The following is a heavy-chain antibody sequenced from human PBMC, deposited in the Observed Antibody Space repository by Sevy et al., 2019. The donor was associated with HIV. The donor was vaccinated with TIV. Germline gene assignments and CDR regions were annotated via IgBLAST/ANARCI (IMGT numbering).Heavy chain of an antibody. CDR2: IRFDGSMK. CDR3: AKDHYDYRTGYYGYYGMDV. CDR1: GFRFSDYG. D-gene: IGHD3-3*01. Sequence: GGSLRLSCAASGFRFSDYGMHWVRQAPGKGLEWVSLIRFDGSMKYIEDSVKGRFTISRDKVKDKLYLQMNSLRPEDTAVYYCAKDHYDYRTGYYGYYGMDVWGQGTTVTVSS. V-gene: IGHV3-30*02. J-gene: IGHJ6*02.